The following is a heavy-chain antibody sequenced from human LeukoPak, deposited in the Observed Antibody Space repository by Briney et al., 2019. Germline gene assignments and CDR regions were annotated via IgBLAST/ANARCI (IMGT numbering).Heavy chain of an antibody. CDR2: IYHSGST. Sequence: PSQTLSLTCAVSGGSISSGGYSWSWIRQPPGKGLEWIGYIYHSGSTYYNPSLKSRVTISVDRSKSQFSLKLSSVTAADTAVYYCARAGGDYTDWFDPWGQGTLVTVSS. V-gene: IGHV4-30-2*01. D-gene: IGHD4-17*01. J-gene: IGHJ5*02. CDR1: GGSISSGGYS. CDR3: ARAGGDYTDWFDP.